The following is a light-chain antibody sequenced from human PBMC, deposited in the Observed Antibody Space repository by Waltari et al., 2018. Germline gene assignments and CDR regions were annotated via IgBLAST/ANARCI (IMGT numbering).Light chain of an antibody. CDR1: ALPKKY. CDR3: YSTDNNGRGV. J-gene: IGLJ2*01. Sequence: SYELTQPPSVSVSPGQTARITCSGDALPKKYAYWYQQKSGQTPVLVIYEDKKRPSGIPERVSGSSSGTVATLTISGAQVEDEAYYFCYSTDNNGRGVFGGGTKLTVL. V-gene: IGLV3-10*01. CDR2: EDK.